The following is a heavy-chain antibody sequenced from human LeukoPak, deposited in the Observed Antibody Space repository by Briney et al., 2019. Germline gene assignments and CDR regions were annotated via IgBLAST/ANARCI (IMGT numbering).Heavy chain of an antibody. D-gene: IGHD6-6*01. CDR3: ARHMEQLVEFDWFDP. CDR2: IYYSGST. Sequence: PSETLSLTCTVSGGSISSSSYYWGWIRQPPGKGLEWIGSIYYSGSTYYNPSLKSRVTISVDTSENQFSLKLSSVTAADTAVYYCARHMEQLVEFDWFDPWGQGTLVTVSS. J-gene: IGHJ5*02. V-gene: IGHV4-39*01. CDR1: GGSISSSSYY.